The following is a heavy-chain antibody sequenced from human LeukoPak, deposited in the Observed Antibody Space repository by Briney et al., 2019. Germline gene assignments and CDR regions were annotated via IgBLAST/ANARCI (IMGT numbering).Heavy chain of an antibody. D-gene: IGHD3-16*01. CDR1: GFTFSNAL. J-gene: IGHJ5*02. CDR3: TTDLAES. Sequence: GGALRLSCAPSGFTFSNALMSWVRQAPREGLEWVGRIISKTDGGTTDYAAPVKVRFTISRDDSKNTQYLQMNSLKTEDTAVYYCTTDLAESWGQGTLVTVSS. CDR2: IISKTDGGTT. V-gene: IGHV3-15*01.